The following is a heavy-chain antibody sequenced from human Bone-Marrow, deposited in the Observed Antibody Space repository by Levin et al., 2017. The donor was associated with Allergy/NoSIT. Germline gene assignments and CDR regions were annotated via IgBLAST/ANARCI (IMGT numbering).Heavy chain of an antibody. CDR3: ARRITMVRGVISQTFDY. J-gene: IGHJ4*02. V-gene: IGHV4-4*02. CDR2: IYHSGST. CDR1: GGSISSSNW. D-gene: IGHD3-10*01. Sequence: SETLSLTCAVSGGSISSSNWWSWVRQPPGKGLEWIGEIYHSGSTNYNPSLKSRVTISVDKSKNQFSLKLSSVTAADTAVYYCARRITMVRGVISQTFDYWGQGTLVTVSS.